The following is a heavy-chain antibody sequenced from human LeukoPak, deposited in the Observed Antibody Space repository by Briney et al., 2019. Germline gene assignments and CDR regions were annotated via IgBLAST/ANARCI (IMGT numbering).Heavy chain of an antibody. CDR1: GFTFSSYS. V-gene: IGHV3-21*01. CDR2: ISSSSSYI. CDR3: ARDGNYDFWSGYPSRLEY. Sequence: GGSLRLSCAASGFTFSSYSMNWVRQAPGKGLEWVSSISSSSSYIYYADSVKGRFTISRDNAKNSLYLQMNSLRAEDTAVYYCARDGNYDFWSGYPSRLEYWGQGTLVTVSS. J-gene: IGHJ4*02. D-gene: IGHD3-3*01.